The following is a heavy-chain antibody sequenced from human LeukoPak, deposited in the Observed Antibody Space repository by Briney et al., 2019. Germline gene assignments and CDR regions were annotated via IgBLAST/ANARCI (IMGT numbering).Heavy chain of an antibody. CDR3: AKVKLAMAPAFDY. CDR2: ISGSGGST. Sequence: PGGSLRLSCAASGLTFSSYAMSWVRQAPGKGLEWVSAISGSGGSTYYADSLKGRFTISRDNSKNALYLQMNRLRAEDTAVYYCAKVKLAMAPAFDYWGQGTLVTVSS. J-gene: IGHJ4*02. CDR1: GLTFSSYA. V-gene: IGHV3-23*01. D-gene: IGHD5-18*01.